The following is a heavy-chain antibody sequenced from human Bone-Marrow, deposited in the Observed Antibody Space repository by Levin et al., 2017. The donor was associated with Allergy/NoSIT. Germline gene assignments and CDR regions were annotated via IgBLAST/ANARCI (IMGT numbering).Heavy chain of an antibody. CDR2: ISYDGSNK. D-gene: IGHD3-9*01. J-gene: IGHJ6*02. V-gene: IGHV3-30-3*01. Sequence: PGGSLRLSCAASGFTFSSYAMHWVRQAPGKGLEWVAVISYDGSNKYYADSVKGRFTISRDNSKNTLYLQMNSLRAEDTAVYYCARDKNRGAYYDILTGYRGWFEDYGMDVWGQGTTVTVSS. CDR1: GFTFSSYA. CDR3: ARDKNRGAYYDILTGYRGWFEDYGMDV.